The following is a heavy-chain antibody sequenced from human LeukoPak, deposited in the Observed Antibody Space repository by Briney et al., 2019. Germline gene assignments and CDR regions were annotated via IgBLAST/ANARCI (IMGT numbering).Heavy chain of an antibody. J-gene: IGHJ4*02. Sequence: GGSLRLSCAASGFTFSNYAISWVRQAPGKGLEWVSAVSASGGTTYYADSVKGRFTISRDNAKNSLYLQMNSLRAEDTAVYYCARDLGSGYWGQGTLVTVSS. V-gene: IGHV3-23*01. D-gene: IGHD3-10*02. CDR3: ARDLGSGY. CDR1: GFTFSNYA. CDR2: VSASGGTT.